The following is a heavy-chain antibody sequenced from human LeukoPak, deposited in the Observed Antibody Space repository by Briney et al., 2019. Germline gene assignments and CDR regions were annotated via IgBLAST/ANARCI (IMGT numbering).Heavy chain of an antibody. CDR2: IDAGSGNI. Sequence: GGSLRLSCAASGFTFSSYAMAWVRQAPGTGLECVSTIDAGSGNIFYADSVKGRFTISRDNSKNTLYLQMNSLRAEDTALYYCAKDVPRSGWASDIWGQGTVVTVSS. CDR3: AKDVPRSGWASDI. V-gene: IGHV3-23*01. CDR1: GFTFSSYA. J-gene: IGHJ3*02. D-gene: IGHD1-14*01.